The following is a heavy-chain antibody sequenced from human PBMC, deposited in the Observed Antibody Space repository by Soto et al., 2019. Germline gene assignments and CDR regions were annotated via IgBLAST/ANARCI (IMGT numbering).Heavy chain of an antibody. CDR3: AKDQGWSGHHSLAY. J-gene: IGHJ4*02. CDR1: GFTFDDYA. CDR2: ISWNSGSI. Sequence: EVQLVESGGGLVQPGRSLRLSCAASGFTFDDYAMHWVRQAPGKGLEWVSGISWNSGSIGYADSVKGRFTISRDNAKNSVYLPMIRLSAEDTALYYCAKDQGWSGHHSLAYWGQGTLVTVSS. D-gene: IGHD3-3*01. V-gene: IGHV3-9*01.